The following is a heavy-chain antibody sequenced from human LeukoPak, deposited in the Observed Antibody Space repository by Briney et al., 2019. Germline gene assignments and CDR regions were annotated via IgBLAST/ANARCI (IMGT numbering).Heavy chain of an antibody. Sequence: SETLSLTCTVSGGSISSGGYYWSWIRQPPGKGLEWIGYIYHSGSTYYNPSLKSRVTISVDRSKNQFSLKLSSVTAADTAVYYCAMGLETDYYAMDVWGQGTTVTVSS. CDR1: GGSISSGGYY. CDR3: AMGLETDYYAMDV. CDR2: IYHSGST. J-gene: IGHJ6*02. D-gene: IGHD5-24*01. V-gene: IGHV4-30-2*01.